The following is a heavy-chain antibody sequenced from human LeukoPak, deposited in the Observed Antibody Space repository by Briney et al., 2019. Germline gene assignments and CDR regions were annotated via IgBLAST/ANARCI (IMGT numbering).Heavy chain of an antibody. J-gene: IGHJ6*02. CDR3: AREGPVEMATLKGIHYYYGMDV. V-gene: IGHV3-30-3*01. CDR1: GFTFSSYA. D-gene: IGHD5-24*01. Sequence: GGSLRLSCAASGFTFSSYAMHWGRQAPGKGLEWVAVISDDGSNKYYADSVKGRFTISRDNSKNPLYLQMNSLRAEDTAVYYCAREGPVEMATLKGIHYYYGMDVWGQGTTVTVSS. CDR2: ISDDGSNK.